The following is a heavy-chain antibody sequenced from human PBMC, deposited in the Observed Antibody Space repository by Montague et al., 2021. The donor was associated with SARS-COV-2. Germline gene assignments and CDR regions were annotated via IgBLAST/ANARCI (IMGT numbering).Heavy chain of an antibody. CDR2: MYSAGNT. Sequence: SLRLSCATPGLIVASNYMSWVRQAPGKGLEWVSIMYSAGNTYYSDSVKGRFSISKDHPKNTLDLQMNSLIPEDTAVYYCVSRDGYTPPWGQGTLVTVSS. CDR1: GLIVASNY. D-gene: IGHD5-24*01. J-gene: IGHJ5*02. CDR3: VSRDGYTPP. V-gene: IGHV3-53*05.